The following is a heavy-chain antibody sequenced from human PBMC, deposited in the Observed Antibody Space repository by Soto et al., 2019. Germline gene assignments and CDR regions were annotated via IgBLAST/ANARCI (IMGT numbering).Heavy chain of an antibody. J-gene: IGHJ6*02. CDR3: ATDSAVLWFGESYYYYGMDV. Sequence: ASVKVSCKASGYTFTSYGISWVRQAPGQGLEWMGWISAYNGNTNYAQKLQGRVTMTEDTSTDTAYMELSSLRSEDTAVYYCATDSAVLWFGESYYYYGMDVWGQGTTVTVSS. V-gene: IGHV1-18*01. CDR2: ISAYNGNT. D-gene: IGHD3-10*01. CDR1: GYTFTSYG.